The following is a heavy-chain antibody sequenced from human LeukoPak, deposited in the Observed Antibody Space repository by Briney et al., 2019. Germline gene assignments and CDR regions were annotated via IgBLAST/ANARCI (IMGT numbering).Heavy chain of an antibody. Sequence: PGGSLRLSCAASGFTFSSYWMHWVRQAPGKGLVWVSRINSDGSSTSYADSVKGRFTISRDNAKNTLYLQMNSLRAEDTAVYYCARDIGPYYDFWSGYPDETDYWGQGTLVTVSS. V-gene: IGHV3-74*01. CDR3: ARDIGPYYDFWSGYPDETDY. D-gene: IGHD3-3*01. CDR1: GFTFSSYW. J-gene: IGHJ4*02. CDR2: INSDGSST.